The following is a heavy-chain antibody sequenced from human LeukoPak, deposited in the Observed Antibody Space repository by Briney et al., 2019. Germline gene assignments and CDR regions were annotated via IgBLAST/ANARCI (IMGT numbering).Heavy chain of an antibody. CDR3: ARDRGSSGWYGGFDI. V-gene: IGHV3-21*01. CDR2: VSSSRSSI. CDR1: GFTFSSYS. J-gene: IGHJ3*02. D-gene: IGHD6-19*01. Sequence: GGSLRLSCAASGFTFSSYSMNWVRQAPGKGLEWVSLVSSSRSSIYYADSVKGRFTISRDNAKKSLYLQMSSLRAEDTAVYYCARDRGSSGWYGGFDIWGQGTMVTVSS.